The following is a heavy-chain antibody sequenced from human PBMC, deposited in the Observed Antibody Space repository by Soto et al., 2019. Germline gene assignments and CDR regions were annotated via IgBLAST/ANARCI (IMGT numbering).Heavy chain of an antibody. D-gene: IGHD2-2*01. V-gene: IGHV3-30*18. CDR3: ANQMGRRPAPSYAVDV. J-gene: IGHJ3*01. CDR2: VLPDGNDK. CDR1: GFTFSHYA. Sequence: QVQLVEFGGGVVQPGGSLRLSCAASGFTFSHYAMHWVRQAPGKGLEWVAVVLPDGNDKYCADSMKGRFTISRDNSKNTLYLQMDSLRAEDTAVYYCANQMGRRPAPSYAVDVWGQGTVVTVSS.